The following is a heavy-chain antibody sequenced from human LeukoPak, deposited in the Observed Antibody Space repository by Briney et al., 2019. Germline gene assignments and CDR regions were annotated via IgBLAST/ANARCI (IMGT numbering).Heavy chain of an antibody. J-gene: IGHJ4*02. CDR1: GFTVSSNY. D-gene: IGHD3-22*01. CDR3: ARDRYYDSSGYSFDY. CDR2: IYSGGST. V-gene: IGHV3-53*01. Sequence: PGGSLRLSCAASGFTVSSNYMSWVRQAPGKGLEWVSVIYSGGSTYYADSVKGRFTISRDNSKNTLYVQMNSLRAEDTAVYYCARDRYYDSSGYSFDYWGQGTLVTVSS.